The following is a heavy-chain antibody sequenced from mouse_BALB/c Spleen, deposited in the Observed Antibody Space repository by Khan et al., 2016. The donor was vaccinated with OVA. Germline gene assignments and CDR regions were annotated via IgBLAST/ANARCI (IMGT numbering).Heavy chain of an antibody. CDR3: TRGGGGNRFAY. CDR1: GYTFTDFT. CDR2: ISTYYGDV. V-gene: IGHV1S137*01. J-gene: IGHJ3*01. Sequence: QVQLQQPGAELVRPGVSVKISCKGSGYTFTDFTMHWVKQSHAKSLEWIGVISTYYGDVTYNQKFKGKATMTVDKSSSTAYMELARLTSEDSAIFYVTRGGGGNRFAYWGQGTLVTVSA.